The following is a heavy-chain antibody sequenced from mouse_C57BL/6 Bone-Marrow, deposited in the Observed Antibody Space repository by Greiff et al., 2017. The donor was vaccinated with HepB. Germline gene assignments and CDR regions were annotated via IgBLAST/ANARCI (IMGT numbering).Heavy chain of an antibody. Sequence: VKLMESGAELVKPGASVKLSCKASGYTFTEYTIHWVKQRSGQGLEWIGWFYPGSGSIKYNEKFKDKATLTADKSSSTVYMELSRLTSEDSAVYFCARHEEGYYGSSYFAYWDQGTLVTVSA. J-gene: IGHJ3*01. CDR1: GYTFTEYT. D-gene: IGHD1-1*01. V-gene: IGHV1-62-2*01. CDR3: ARHEEGYYGSSYFAY. CDR2: FYPGSGSI.